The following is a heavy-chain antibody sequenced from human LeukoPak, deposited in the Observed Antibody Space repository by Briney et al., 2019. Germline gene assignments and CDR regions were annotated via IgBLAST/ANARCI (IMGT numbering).Heavy chain of an antibody. D-gene: IGHD3-3*01. J-gene: IGHJ4*02. Sequence: GGSLRLSCAASGFTFSSYAIIWVRQAPGNGLERVSVIYGDGRTSHSASVRGRFTISRDNSKNIVSLQMNNLRAEDTAVYYCARGRGLGVVSPYFDYWGQGTLVTVSS. CDR1: GFTFSSYA. V-gene: IGHV3-23*03. CDR2: IYGDGRT. CDR3: ARGRGLGVVSPYFDY.